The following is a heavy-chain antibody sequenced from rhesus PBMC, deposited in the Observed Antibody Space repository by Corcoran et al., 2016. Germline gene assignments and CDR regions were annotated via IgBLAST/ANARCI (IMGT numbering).Heavy chain of an antibody. D-gene: IGHD4-23*01. V-gene: IGHV3S5*01. Sequence: EVQLVETGGGLVQPGGSLKLSCAASGFTFSSYGMSWVRQAPGKGLEWVSAINSGGGSTYYADSVKGRFTISRDNSKNTLSLQMNSLGAEDTAVYYCAKGGKGYSNYGYLDYWGQGVLVTVSS. CDR2: INSGGGST. J-gene: IGHJ4*01. CDR3: AKGGKGYSNYGYLDY. CDR1: GFTFSSYG.